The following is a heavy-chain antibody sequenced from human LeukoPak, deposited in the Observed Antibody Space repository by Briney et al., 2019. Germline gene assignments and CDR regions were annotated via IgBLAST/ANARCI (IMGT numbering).Heavy chain of an antibody. D-gene: IGHD3-3*01. Sequence: GGSLRLSCAASGFTFSSYGMHWVRQAPGKGLEWVAVIWYDGSNKYYADSVKGRFTISRDNSKNTLDLQMNSLRAEDTAVYYCARAYWVWYYDFWSGYYNDFDYWGQGTLVTVSS. CDR3: ARAYWVWYYDFWSGYYNDFDY. CDR2: IWYDGSNK. V-gene: IGHV3-33*01. CDR1: GFTFSSYG. J-gene: IGHJ4*02.